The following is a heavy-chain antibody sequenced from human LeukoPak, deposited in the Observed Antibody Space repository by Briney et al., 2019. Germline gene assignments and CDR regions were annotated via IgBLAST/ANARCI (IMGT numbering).Heavy chain of an antibody. J-gene: IGHJ4*02. Sequence: GGSLRLSCAASGFTFSSYSMNWVRQAPGKGLEWVSSISSSSSYIYYADSVKGRFIISRDNAKNSLYLQMNSLRAEDTAVYYCAREGTYYDSSGYYVLFDYWGQGTLVTVSS. D-gene: IGHD3-22*01. CDR2: ISSSSSYI. V-gene: IGHV3-21*01. CDR3: AREGTYYDSSGYYVLFDY. CDR1: GFTFSSYS.